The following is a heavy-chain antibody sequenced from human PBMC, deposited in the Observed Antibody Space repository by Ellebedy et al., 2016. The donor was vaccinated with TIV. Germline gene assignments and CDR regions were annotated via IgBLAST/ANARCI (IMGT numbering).Heavy chain of an antibody. CDR3: AKGWNSPSDY. J-gene: IGHJ4*02. Sequence: GESLKISCAASGFTFSSYAMSWVRQAPGKGLEWVSAISGSGGSTYYADSVKGRFTISRDNSKNTLYLQMNSLRAEDTAVYYCAKGWNSPSDYWGQGTLVTVSS. CDR1: GFTFSSYA. V-gene: IGHV3-23*01. D-gene: IGHD1-7*01. CDR2: ISGSGGST.